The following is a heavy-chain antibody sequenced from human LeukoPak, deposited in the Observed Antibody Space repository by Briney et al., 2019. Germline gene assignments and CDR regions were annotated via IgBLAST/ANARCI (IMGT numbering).Heavy chain of an antibody. CDR2: ITGSGGST. Sequence: GGSLRLSCAASGFTFSSYSMSWVRQAPGKGLEWVSAITGSGGSTYYADSVKDRFTISRDISGTTLYLQMNSLSAEDTAIYYCAKHGYSYGYFDYWGQGTLVTVSS. CDR1: GFTFSSYS. J-gene: IGHJ4*02. D-gene: IGHD5-18*01. CDR3: AKHGYSYGYFDY. V-gene: IGHV3-23*01.